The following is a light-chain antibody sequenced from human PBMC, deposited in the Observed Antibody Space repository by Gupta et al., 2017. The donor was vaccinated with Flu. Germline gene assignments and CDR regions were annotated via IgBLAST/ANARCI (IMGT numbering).Light chain of an antibody. J-gene: IGKJ2*01. Sequence: DVVMTHSPLSLPVTLGQPASISCRSSQSRVDSEGNTYLHWFKQRPGQSTRRLMYKVSDRDPGVPDRFSGSGLGKHVPLRSSRGVVEEVGGSYCRQVNHWPPSTFGQGTKMEIK. CDR3: RQVNHWPPST. CDR2: KVS. CDR1: QSRVDSEGNTY. V-gene: IGKV2-30*01.